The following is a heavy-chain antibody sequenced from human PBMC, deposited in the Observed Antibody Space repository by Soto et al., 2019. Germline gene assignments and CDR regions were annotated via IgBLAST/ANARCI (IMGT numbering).Heavy chain of an antibody. CDR3: ASRWGTYFDY. J-gene: IGHJ4*02. D-gene: IGHD7-27*01. V-gene: IGHV4-59*01. Sequence: QVQLQESGPGLVKPSETLSLICTVPGGSISSYYWSWLRQPPGKGLEWIGYIYYSGSTNYNPSLKSRVTITVDASKNQSSLKLSSVTATDTAVYYCASRWGTYFDYWGQGTLVTVSS. CDR1: GGSISSYY. CDR2: IYYSGST.